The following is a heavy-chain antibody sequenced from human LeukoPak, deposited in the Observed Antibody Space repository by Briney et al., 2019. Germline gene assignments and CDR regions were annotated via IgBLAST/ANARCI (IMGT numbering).Heavy chain of an antibody. CDR1: GGSISSSSYY. CDR3: ARGASTTHAFDI. V-gene: IGHV4-39*07. Sequence: SETLSLTCTVSGGSISSSSYYWGWIRQPPGKGLEWIGSIYYSGSTYYNPSLKSRVTISVDTSKNRFSLKLSSVTAADTAVHYCARGASTTHAFDIWGQGTMVTVSS. J-gene: IGHJ3*02. D-gene: IGHD1-1*01. CDR2: IYYSGST.